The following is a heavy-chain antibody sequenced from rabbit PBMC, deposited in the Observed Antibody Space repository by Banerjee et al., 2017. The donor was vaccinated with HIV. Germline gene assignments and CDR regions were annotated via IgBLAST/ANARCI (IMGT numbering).Heavy chain of an antibody. D-gene: IGHD6-1*01. V-gene: IGHV1S43*01. Sequence: QSLEESGGGLVKPGGTLTLTCKASGIDFSGYYYMCWVRQAPGKGLEWIACIGTSSGNTYYASWVNGRFTISRSTSLNTVDLKMTSLTAADTATYFCARVAGYAGYGYATPFNLWGPGTLVTVS. CDR3: ARVAGYAGYGYATPFNL. CDR2: IGTSSGNT. J-gene: IGHJ4*01. CDR1: GIDFSGYYY.